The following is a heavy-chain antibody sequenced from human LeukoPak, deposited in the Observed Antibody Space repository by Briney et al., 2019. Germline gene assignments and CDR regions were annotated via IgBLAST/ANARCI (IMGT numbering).Heavy chain of an antibody. V-gene: IGHV3-7*01. D-gene: IGHD1-26*01. Sequence: GGSLRLSCAVSGFSFRSHWMSWVRQAPGKGPEWEANIKQDGIEKYYVDSVKGRFTISRDNAKNSLYLQMDSLRVEDTAVYYCARVKGYSGSFNRDFDYWGRGTLVTVSS. J-gene: IGHJ4*02. CDR2: IKQDGIEK. CDR1: GFSFRSHW. CDR3: ARVKGYSGSFNRDFDY.